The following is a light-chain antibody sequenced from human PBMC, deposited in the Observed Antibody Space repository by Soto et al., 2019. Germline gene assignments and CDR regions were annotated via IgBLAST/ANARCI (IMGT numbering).Light chain of an antibody. CDR2: DAS. CDR1: QSVSRW. J-gene: IGKJ2*01. CDR3: QQSFRTPYT. Sequence: GDSVTITCRASQSVSRWLAWYQQKPGKAPKLLIYDASSLNSGVPSRFSGSQSGTEFTLTITSLLPDDFATYYCQQSFRTPYTFGQGTDLEI. V-gene: IGKV1-5*01.